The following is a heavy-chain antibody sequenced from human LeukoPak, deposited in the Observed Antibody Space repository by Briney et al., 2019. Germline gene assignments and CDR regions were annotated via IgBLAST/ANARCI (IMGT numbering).Heavy chain of an antibody. J-gene: IGHJ5*02. CDR2: INSDGVST. CDR1: GFTFSSYW. CDR3: ARDGSGWSNWLDP. V-gene: IGHV3-74*01. Sequence: PGGSLRLSCAASGFTFSSYWMHWVRQAPGKGLVWVSRINSDGVSTSYADSVKGRFTISRDNAKNTLYLQMNNLRAEDTAVYYCARDGSGWSNWLDPWGQGTLVTVSS. D-gene: IGHD6-13*01.